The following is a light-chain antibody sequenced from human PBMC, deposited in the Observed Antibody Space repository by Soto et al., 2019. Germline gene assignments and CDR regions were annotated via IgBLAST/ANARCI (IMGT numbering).Light chain of an antibody. J-gene: IGKJ3*01. V-gene: IGKV1-33*01. CDR3: QYSRHLPL. CDR2: DAY. Sequence: DIQMTQPQSSLSPSVGERATITCQASHEIGYYLNWYQHKPGKAPKLLIYDAYNFETGVPSRFSGGGSGTHFSFTISGLQPEDIATYYCQYSRHLPLFGPGTKVDMK. CDR1: HEIGYY.